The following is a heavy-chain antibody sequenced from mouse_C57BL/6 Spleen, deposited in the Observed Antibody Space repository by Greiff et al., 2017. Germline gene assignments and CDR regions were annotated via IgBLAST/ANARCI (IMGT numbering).Heavy chain of an antibody. D-gene: IGHD1-1*01. V-gene: IGHV14-2*01. J-gene: IGHJ1*03. Sequence: EVQLQQSGAELVKPGASVKLSCTASGFNIKDYYMHWVKQRTEQGLEWIGRIDPEDGETKYAPKFPGKATITADTSSNTAYLQLSSLTSEDTAVYYCARKEDYGSSYGYFDVWGTGTTVTVSS. CDR1: GFNIKDYY. CDR3: ARKEDYGSSYGYFDV. CDR2: IDPEDGET.